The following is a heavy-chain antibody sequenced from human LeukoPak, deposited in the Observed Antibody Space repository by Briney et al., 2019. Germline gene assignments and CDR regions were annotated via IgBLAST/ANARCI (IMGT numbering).Heavy chain of an antibody. J-gene: IGHJ4*02. CDR1: GFTFSSDA. CDR3: AKGGSAWDQLGDY. D-gene: IGHD1-26*01. V-gene: IGHV3-23*01. Sequence: GGSLRLSCAASGFTFSSDAMNWVRQAPGKGLEWVSVISGSGGSTNYADSVKGRFTISRDNSKNTLYLQMNSLRAEDTAVYYCAKGGSAWDQLGDYWGQGTLVTVSS. CDR2: ISGSGGST.